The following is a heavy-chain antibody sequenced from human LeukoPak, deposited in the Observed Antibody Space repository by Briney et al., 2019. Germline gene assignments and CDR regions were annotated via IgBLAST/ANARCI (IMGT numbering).Heavy chain of an antibody. V-gene: IGHV1-18*01. Sequence: ASVKVSFKASGYTFTSYGISWVRQAPGQGLEWMGWISAYNGNTNYAQKLQGRVTMTTDTSTSTAYMELRSLRSDDTAVYYCARDSRYYYGSGSPDWGQGTLVTVSS. D-gene: IGHD3-10*01. CDR2: ISAYNGNT. J-gene: IGHJ4*02. CDR3: ARDSRYYYGSGSPD. CDR1: GYTFTSYG.